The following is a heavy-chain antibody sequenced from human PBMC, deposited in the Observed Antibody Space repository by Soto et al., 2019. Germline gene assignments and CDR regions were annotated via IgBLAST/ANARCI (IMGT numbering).Heavy chain of an antibody. D-gene: IGHD2-2*02. CDR1: GGSFSGYY. J-gene: IGHJ4*02. CDR3: ARAGCSSTSCYTWAPFDY. CDR2: IYYSGST. Sequence: SETLSLTCAVYGGSFSGYYWSWIRQPPGKGLEWIGYIYYSGSTYYNPSLKSRATISVDTSKNQFSLKLSSVTAADTAVYYCARAGCSSTSCYTWAPFDYWGQGTLVTVSS. V-gene: IGHV4-34*09.